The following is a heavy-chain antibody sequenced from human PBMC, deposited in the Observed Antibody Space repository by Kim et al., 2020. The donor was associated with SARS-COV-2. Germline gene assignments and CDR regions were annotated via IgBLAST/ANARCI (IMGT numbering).Heavy chain of an antibody. Sequence: ESVRGRFTISRDNSKNTRYLQMSSLRAEDTAIYYCAKDHGGYSSTWYEDDWGQGTLVTVSS. CDR3: AKDHGGYSSTWYEDD. D-gene: IGHD6-13*01. J-gene: IGHJ4*02. V-gene: IGHV3-23*01.